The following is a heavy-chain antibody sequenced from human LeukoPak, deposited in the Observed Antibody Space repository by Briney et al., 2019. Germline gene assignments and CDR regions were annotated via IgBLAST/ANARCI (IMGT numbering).Heavy chain of an antibody. Sequence: GSLRLSCAASGFTFSSYGMHWVRQAPGKGLEWVSGISSSGGSTYYADSVKGRFTISRDNSKNTLYLQMNSLRAEDTAVYYCAKDLGSYYYFDHWGQGTLVTVSS. CDR2: ISSSGGST. CDR1: GFTFSSYG. J-gene: IGHJ4*02. D-gene: IGHD1-26*01. V-gene: IGHV3-23*01. CDR3: AKDLGSYYYFDH.